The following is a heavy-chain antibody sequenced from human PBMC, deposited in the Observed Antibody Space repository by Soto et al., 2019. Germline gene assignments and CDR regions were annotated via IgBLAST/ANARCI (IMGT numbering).Heavy chain of an antibody. V-gene: IGHV1-69*12. D-gene: IGHD2-15*01. CDR1: GDTFSTYT. Sequence: QVQLVQSGTEVKKPGSSVKVSCKASGDTFSTYTITWMRQAPGQGLEWMGGIIPRSATSNYAQRFQGRVTFTADESMRTAYMDLSSLRPEDTAVYYCAREGLVLVPTTVSSDYYYYARDVWGQGTTVTVSS. J-gene: IGHJ6*02. CDR2: IIPRSATS. CDR3: AREGLVLVPTTVSSDYYYYARDV.